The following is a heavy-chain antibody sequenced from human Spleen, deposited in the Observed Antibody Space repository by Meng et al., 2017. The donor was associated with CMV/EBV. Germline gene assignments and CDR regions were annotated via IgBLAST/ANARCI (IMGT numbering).Heavy chain of an antibody. J-gene: IGHJ3*02. CDR1: GFTFSSYW. Sequence: GGSLRLSCAASGFTFSSYWMHWVRQAPGKGLVWVSRINSDGSTTSYADSVKGRFTISRDNAKTSVYLQMNNLRAEDTALYFCARERLYQPLWGDALDIWGQGTMVTVSS. D-gene: IGHD2-2*01. CDR3: ARERLYQPLWGDALDI. V-gene: IGHV3-74*01. CDR2: INSDGSTT.